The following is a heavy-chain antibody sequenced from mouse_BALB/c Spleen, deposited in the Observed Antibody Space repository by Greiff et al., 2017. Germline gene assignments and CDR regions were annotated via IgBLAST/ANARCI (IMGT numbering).Heavy chain of an antibody. J-gene: IGHJ3*01. CDR2: IDTSDSYT. CDR1: GYTFTDYW. V-gene: IGHV1-69*01. D-gene: IGHD2-10*02. Sequence: VQLQQPGAELVMPGASVKMSCKASGYTFTDYWMHWVKQRPGQGLEWIGAIDTSDSYTSYNQKFKGKATLTVDESSSTAYMQLSSLTSEDSAVYYCASSGVWGFAYWGQGTLVTVSA. CDR3: ASSGVWGFAY.